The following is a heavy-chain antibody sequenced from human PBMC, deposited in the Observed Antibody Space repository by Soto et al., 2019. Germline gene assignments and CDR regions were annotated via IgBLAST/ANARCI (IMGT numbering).Heavy chain of an antibody. CDR1: GYTFTSYY. V-gene: IGHV1-46*01. CDR3: ARSTMTFYYFDF. D-gene: IGHD4-17*01. J-gene: IGHJ4*02. Sequence: ASVKVSCKASGYTFTSYYMHWVRQAPGQGLEWMGVIEPSGGSKSYTQKFQDRITMTRDTSTSTVYMELSSLRSEDTAVYYCARSTMTFYYFDFWSQGTLVTVCS. CDR2: IEPSGGSK.